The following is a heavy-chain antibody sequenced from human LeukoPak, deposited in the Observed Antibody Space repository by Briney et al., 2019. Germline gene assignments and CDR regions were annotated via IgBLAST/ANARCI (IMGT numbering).Heavy chain of an antibody. CDR2: ISWNSGSI. D-gene: IGHD5-24*01. Sequence: PGRSLRLSCAASGFTFDDYAMHWVRQAPGKGLEWVSGISWNSGSIGYADSVKGRFTISRDNAKNSLYLQMNSLRAEDMALYYCAKSNSRDGYQTDYWGQGTLVTVSS. CDR1: GFTFDDYA. CDR3: AKSNSRDGYQTDY. V-gene: IGHV3-9*03. J-gene: IGHJ4*02.